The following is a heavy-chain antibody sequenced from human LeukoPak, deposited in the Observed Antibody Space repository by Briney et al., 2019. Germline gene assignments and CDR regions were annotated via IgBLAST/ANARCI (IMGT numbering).Heavy chain of an antibody. CDR2: IYINGNT. CDR3: ARYSGSYSD. V-gene: IGHV4-4*07. CDR1: GGSISTYY. Sequence: SETLSLTCTVSGGSISTYYWTWIRQPAGKGLEWIGRIYINGNTNYNPSLKSRVTMSVGTSKNQFSLKLSSVTAADTAVYYCARYSGSYSDWGQGTLVTVSS. J-gene: IGHJ4*02. D-gene: IGHD1-26*01.